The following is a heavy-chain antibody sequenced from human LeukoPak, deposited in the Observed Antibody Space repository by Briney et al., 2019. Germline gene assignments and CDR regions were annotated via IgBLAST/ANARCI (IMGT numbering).Heavy chain of an antibody. J-gene: IGHJ3*02. CDR2: IKKDGSEM. V-gene: IGHV3-7*01. Sequence: PGGSLRLSCEASGLIFSSYWMSWVRQAPGKELEWVANIKKDGSEMYYVDSVKGRFTISRDNAKNSLYLQMNSLRAEDTAVYYCARVKVTAILGAFDIWGQGTMVTVSS. D-gene: IGHD2-21*02. CDR3: ARVKVTAILGAFDI. CDR1: GLIFSSYW.